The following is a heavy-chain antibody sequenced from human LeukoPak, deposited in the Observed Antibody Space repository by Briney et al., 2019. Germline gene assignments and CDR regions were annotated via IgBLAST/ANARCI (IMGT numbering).Heavy chain of an antibody. CDR1: GGSISSYY. J-gene: IGHJ4*02. CDR2: IYYTGST. Sequence: PSETLSLTCTVSGGSISSYYWSWIRQPPGKGLEWIGYIYYTGSTKYNPSLKSRVTISVDTSKNQFSLKLSSVTAADAAVYYCVRSFGERIVVAGNFDYWGQGTLVTVSS. D-gene: IGHD6-19*01. V-gene: IGHV4-59*08. CDR3: VRSFGERIVVAGNFDY.